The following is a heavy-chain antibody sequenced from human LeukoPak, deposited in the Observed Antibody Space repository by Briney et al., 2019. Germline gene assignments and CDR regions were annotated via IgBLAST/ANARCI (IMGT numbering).Heavy chain of an antibody. CDR2: ISGGAIST. J-gene: IGHJ4*02. D-gene: IGHD3-10*01. V-gene: IGHV3-23*01. CDR3: ARRGIVIRGLLIIGFHKEASSFDS. CDR1: GITLSNYA. Sequence: PGGSLRLSCVVSGITLSNYAMSWGRQAPGKGLEGVSGISGGAISTNYADSVKGRFTISRDNSLTTLHLQMNSLRAAPTAVYSCARRGIVIRGLLIIGFHKEASSFDSWGQGILVTVSS.